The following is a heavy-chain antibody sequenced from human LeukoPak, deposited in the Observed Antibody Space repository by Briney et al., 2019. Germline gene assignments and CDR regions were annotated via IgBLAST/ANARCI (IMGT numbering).Heavy chain of an antibody. D-gene: IGHD3-22*01. J-gene: IGHJ4*02. Sequence: PSETLSLTCTVSGGSISSGSYYWSWIRQPAGKGLEWIGRIYTSGSTNYNPSLKSRVTISVDTSKNQFSLKLSSVTAADTAVYYCARSPNYYDSSGYLDYWGQGTLVTVSS. CDR2: IYTSGST. V-gene: IGHV4-61*02. CDR3: ARSPNYYDSSGYLDY. CDR1: GGSISSGSYY.